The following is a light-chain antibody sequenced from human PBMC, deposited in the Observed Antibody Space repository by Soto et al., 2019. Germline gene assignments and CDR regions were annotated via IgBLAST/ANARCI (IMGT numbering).Light chain of an antibody. CDR3: QQYNNWPQA. CDR2: GAS. CDR1: QSVATN. J-gene: IGKJ1*01. V-gene: IGKV3-15*01. Sequence: EAVLTQSPATLSVSPGERATLSCRASQSVATNLAWYQQRPGQAPRLLIYGASKRAIGLPARFSGSGSGTEFTLTITRLQFEDFAVYYCQQYNNWPQAFGQGTKVDIK.